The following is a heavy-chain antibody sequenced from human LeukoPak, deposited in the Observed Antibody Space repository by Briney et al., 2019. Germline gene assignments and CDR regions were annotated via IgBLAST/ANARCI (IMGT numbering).Heavy chain of an antibody. V-gene: IGHV3-33*01. J-gene: IGHJ5*02. D-gene: IGHD3-10*01. Sequence: GGSLRLSCAASGFTFSGYGMHWVRQAPGEGLEWVAVIWYDGSNKYYADSVKGRFTISRDNSKNTLYLQMNSLRAEDTAVYSCARDRYYGSGSYLIDPWGQGTLVTVSS. CDR1: GFTFSGYG. CDR2: IWYDGSNK. CDR3: ARDRYYGSGSYLIDP.